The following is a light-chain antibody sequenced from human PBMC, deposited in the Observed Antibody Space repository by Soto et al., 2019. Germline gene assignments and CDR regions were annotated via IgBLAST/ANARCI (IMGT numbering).Light chain of an antibody. CDR1: QSVSSNY. CDR2: TAS. Sequence: EIVLTQSPGTLSLSPGERATLSCRASQSVSSNYLAWFQQKPGQAPRLLIYTASSRATGIPDRFSGSGSGTDFTLTISRLEPEDFAVHYCQQYGSSPKTFGQGTKVEI. CDR3: QQYGSSPKT. V-gene: IGKV3-20*01. J-gene: IGKJ1*01.